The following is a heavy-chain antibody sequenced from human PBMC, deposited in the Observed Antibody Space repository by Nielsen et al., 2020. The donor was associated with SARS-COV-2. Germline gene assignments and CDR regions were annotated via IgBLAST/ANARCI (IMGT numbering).Heavy chain of an antibody. Sequence: SETLSLTCTVSGGSISSGGYYWSWIRQHPGKGLEWIGYIYYSGSTYYNPSLKSRVTISVDTSKNQFSLKLSSVTAADTAVYYCARSIIAAAGRNWYFDLWGRGTLVTVSS. CDR3: ARSIIAAAGRNWYFDL. D-gene: IGHD6-13*01. CDR2: IYYSGST. J-gene: IGHJ2*01. V-gene: IGHV4-31*03. CDR1: GGSISSGGYY.